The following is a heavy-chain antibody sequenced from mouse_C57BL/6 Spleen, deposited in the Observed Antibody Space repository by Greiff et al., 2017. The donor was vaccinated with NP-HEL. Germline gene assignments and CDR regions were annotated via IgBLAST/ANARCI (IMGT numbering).Heavy chain of an antibody. Sequence: EVMLVESGEGLVKPGGSLKLSCAASGFTFSSYAMSWVRQTPEKRLEWVAYISSGGDYIYYADTVKGRFTISRDNARNTLYLQMSSLKSEDTAMYYSTRTDYDYSCAYWGQGTLVTVSA. V-gene: IGHV5-9-1*02. CDR3: TRTDYDYSCAY. J-gene: IGHJ3*01. CDR2: ISSGGDYI. CDR1: GFTFSSYA. D-gene: IGHD2-4*01.